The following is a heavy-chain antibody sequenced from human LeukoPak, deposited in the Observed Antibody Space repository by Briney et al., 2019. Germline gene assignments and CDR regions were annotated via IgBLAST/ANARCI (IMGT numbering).Heavy chain of an antibody. V-gene: IGHV3-23*01. CDR3: ARDSPVCSY. CDR2: IGDSGDST. D-gene: IGHD3-10*02. Sequence: GGSLRLSCAASGFTLSSHGMSWVRQAPGKELEWVSAIGDSGDSTYYADSVKGRFTISRDTSKNTLHLQMNSLRAEDTAVYYCARDSPVCSYWGQGTLVTVSS. J-gene: IGHJ4*02. CDR1: GFTLSSHG.